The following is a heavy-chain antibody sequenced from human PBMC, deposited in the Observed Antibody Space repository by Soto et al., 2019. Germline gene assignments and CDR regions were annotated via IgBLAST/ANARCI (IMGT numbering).Heavy chain of an antibody. CDR2: IIPIFGTA. D-gene: IGHD3-16*02. CDR3: ARELFGGVIAPPRFDP. Sequence: QVQLVQSGAEVKKPGSSVQVSCKASGGTFSSYAISWVRQAPGQGLEWMGGIIPIFGTANYAQKFQGRVTIAADESTSTAYMELSSLRSEDTAVYYCARELFGGVIAPPRFDPWGQGTLVTVSS. CDR1: GGTFSSYA. J-gene: IGHJ5*02. V-gene: IGHV1-69*01.